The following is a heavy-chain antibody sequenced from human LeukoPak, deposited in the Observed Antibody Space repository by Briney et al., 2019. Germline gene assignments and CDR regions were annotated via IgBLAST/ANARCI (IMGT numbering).Heavy chain of an antibody. CDR2: IRGDGIVT. CDR1: EFTFSNYW. D-gene: IGHD1-26*01. CDR3: AKDRTVGASYWYFDL. V-gene: IGHV3-74*01. J-gene: IGHJ2*01. Sequence: GGSLRLSCVASEFTFSNYWIHWVRQAPGKGLVWVSRIRGDGIVTNYADSVEGRFTVSRDNAKNTVHLQMNSLRAEDTAIYYCAKDRTVGASYWYFDLWGRGTLVTVSS.